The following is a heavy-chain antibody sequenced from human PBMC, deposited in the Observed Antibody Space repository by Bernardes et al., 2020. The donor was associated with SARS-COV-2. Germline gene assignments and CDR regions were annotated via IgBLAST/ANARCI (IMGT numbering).Heavy chain of an antibody. D-gene: IGHD6-13*01. CDR2: IYYSGST. V-gene: IGHV4-59*08. J-gene: IGHJ2*01. CDR3: AVGAAAGTFDL. Sequence: SETLSLTCTVSGGSISSYYWSWIRQPPGKGLEWIGYIYYSGSTNYNPSLKSRVTISVDTSKNQFSLKLSSVTAADTAVYYCAVGAAAGTFDLWGRGTLVTVSS. CDR1: GGSISSYY.